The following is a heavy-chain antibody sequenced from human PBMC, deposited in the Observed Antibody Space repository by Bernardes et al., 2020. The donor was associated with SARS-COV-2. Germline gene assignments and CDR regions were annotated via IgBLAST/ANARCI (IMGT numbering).Heavy chain of an antibody. CDR1: GGSISSSSYY. Sequence: ETLSLTCTVSGGSISSSSYYWGWIRQPPGKGLEWIGSIYYSGSTYYNPSLKSRVTISVDTSKNQFSLKLSSVTAADTAVYYCARALRPGYCSSTSCYTLYYFDYWGQGTLVTVSS. V-gene: IGHV4-39*07. J-gene: IGHJ4*02. CDR3: ARALRPGYCSSTSCYTLYYFDY. CDR2: IYYSGST. D-gene: IGHD2-2*02.